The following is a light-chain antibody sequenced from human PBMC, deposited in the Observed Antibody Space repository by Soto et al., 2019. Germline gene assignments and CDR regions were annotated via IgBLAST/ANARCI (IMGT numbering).Light chain of an antibody. CDR2: GAS. J-gene: IGKJ1*01. CDR3: QQYGSSPTT. CDR1: HIVTSNY. V-gene: IGKV3-20*01. Sequence: EIVLTQSPGTLSLSPGERATLSCRASHIVTSNYLAWYQHKPGQAPRLLFFGASIRATGIPDRFSGSGSGTDFTLTISRLEPEDFAVYHCQQYGSSPTTSGQGTKVDIK.